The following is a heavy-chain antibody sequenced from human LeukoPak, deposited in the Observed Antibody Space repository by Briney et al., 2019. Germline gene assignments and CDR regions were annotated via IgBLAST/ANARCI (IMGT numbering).Heavy chain of an antibody. CDR2: ISGSGGGT. CDR1: GFTFSSYA. Sequence: PGGSLRLSCAASGFTFSSYAMSWVRQAPGKGLEWVSAISGSGGGTYYADSVKGRFTISRDNSKNTLYLQMNSLRAEDTAVYYCAKDRGSGWYGGAFDIWGQGTMVTVSS. CDR3: AKDRGSGWYGGAFDI. D-gene: IGHD6-19*01. V-gene: IGHV3-23*01. J-gene: IGHJ3*02.